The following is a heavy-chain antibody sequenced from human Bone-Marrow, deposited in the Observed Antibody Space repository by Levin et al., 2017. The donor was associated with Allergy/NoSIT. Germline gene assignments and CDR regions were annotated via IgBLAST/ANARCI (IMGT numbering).Heavy chain of an antibody. CDR2: IKQDGSEK. V-gene: IGHV3-7*03. CDR3: AEDTGGYKY. J-gene: IGHJ4*02. D-gene: IGHD5-24*01. CDR1: GFTFSLYW. Sequence: GGSLRLSCAASGFTFSLYWMMWVRQAPGKGLEWVANIKQDGSEKYYVDSVKGRFTISRDNAKNSLYLQMNSLRAEDTALYYCAEDTGGYKYWGQGTLVTVSS.